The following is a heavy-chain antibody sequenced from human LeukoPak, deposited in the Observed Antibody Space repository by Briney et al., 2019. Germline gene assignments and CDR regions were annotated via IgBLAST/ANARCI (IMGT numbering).Heavy chain of an antibody. Sequence: PGGSLRLSCAASGFTFSSYSMNWVRQAPGKGLEWVSSISSSSSYIYYADSVKGRFTISRDNAKNSLYLQMHSLRAEDTAVYYCARDPSSGRDYWGQGTLVTVSS. CDR3: ARDPSSGRDY. CDR1: GFTFSSYS. D-gene: IGHD6-19*01. CDR2: ISSSSSYI. V-gene: IGHV3-21*01. J-gene: IGHJ4*02.